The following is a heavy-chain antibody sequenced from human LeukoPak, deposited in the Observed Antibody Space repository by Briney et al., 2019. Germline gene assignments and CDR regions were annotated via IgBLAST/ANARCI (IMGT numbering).Heavy chain of an antibody. CDR1: GYTFTCYH. CDR2: INPNFGGT. CDR3: PRGGSYSSGTNFGY. J-gene: IGHJ4*02. D-gene: IGHD6-19*01. Sequence: ASVKVSCKASGYTFTCYHMHWVRQAPGQGLEWMGGINPNFGGTNYAQKFQGRVTMNRDRSISTDYMELSRLTYNETAVYYLPRGGSYSSGTNFGYWGQGTLVTVSS. V-gene: IGHV1-2*02.